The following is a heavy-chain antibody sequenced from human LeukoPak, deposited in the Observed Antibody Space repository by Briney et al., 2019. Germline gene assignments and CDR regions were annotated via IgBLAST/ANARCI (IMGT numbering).Heavy chain of an antibody. CDR3: ARVEYSSSYWFDP. CDR2: IYSGGST. V-gene: IGHV3-66*01. D-gene: IGHD6-6*01. Sequence: GGSLRLSCAASGFTVSSNYMSWVRQAPGKGLEWVSVIYSGGSTYYADSVKGRFTISRDNSRNTLYLQMNSLRAEDTAVYYCARVEYSSSYWFDPWGQGTLVTVSS. J-gene: IGHJ5*02. CDR1: GFTVSSNY.